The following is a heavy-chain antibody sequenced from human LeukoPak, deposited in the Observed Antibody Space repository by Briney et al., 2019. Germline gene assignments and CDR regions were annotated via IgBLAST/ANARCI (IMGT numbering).Heavy chain of an antibody. J-gene: IGHJ4*02. CDR3: ARDLDTIFGVVIAPLGY. CDR1: GFTFSSYW. Sequence: GGSLRLSCAASGFTFSSYWMSWVRQAPGKGLEWVANIKQDGSEKYYVDSVKGRFTISRDNAKNSLYLQMNSLRAEDTAVYYCARDLDTIFGVVIAPLGYWGQGTLVTVSS. D-gene: IGHD3-3*01. V-gene: IGHV3-7*01. CDR2: IKQDGSEK.